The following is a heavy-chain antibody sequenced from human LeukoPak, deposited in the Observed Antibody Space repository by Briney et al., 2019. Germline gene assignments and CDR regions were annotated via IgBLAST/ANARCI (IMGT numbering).Heavy chain of an antibody. D-gene: IGHD2-15*01. Sequence: PGGSLRLSCAASGFTFSTYSMNWVRQAPGKGLEWISSISSSSSDIYYADSVKGRFTISRDNAKNSLYLQMDRLRAEDTAFYYCARGRSCDYWGQGTLVTVSS. CDR1: GFTFSTYS. J-gene: IGHJ4*02. V-gene: IGHV3-21*04. CDR3: ARGRSCDY. CDR2: ISSSSSDI.